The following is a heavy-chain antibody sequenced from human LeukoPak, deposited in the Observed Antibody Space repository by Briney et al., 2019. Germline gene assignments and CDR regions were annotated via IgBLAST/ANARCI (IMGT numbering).Heavy chain of an antibody. V-gene: IGHV3-23*01. J-gene: IGHJ4*02. CDR2: ISGSGGST. CDR1: GFTFSSYA. Sequence: PGGSLRPSCAAAGFTFSSYAMSWVRQAPGRGLEWGSAISGSGGSTYYADSVKGRFTISRDNSKNTLYLQMNSLRAEDTAVYYCAKAPNWNDGPLYYFDYWGQGTLVTVSS. CDR3: AKAPNWNDGPLYYFDY. D-gene: IGHD1-1*01.